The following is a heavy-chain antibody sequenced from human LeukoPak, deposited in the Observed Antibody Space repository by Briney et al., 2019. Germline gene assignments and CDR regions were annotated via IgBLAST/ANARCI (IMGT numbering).Heavy chain of an antibody. D-gene: IGHD4-17*01. CDR3: ARRVTTGNWFDP. Sequence: ASVKVSFKASGYSFTGYYIHWVRQAPGQGLEWMGWINCDSGATDYAQNFQGRVTLTRDTSIGTAYMELSSLTSDDTAVYYCARRVTTGNWFDPWGQGTLVTVSS. J-gene: IGHJ5*02. V-gene: IGHV1-2*02. CDR1: GYSFTGYY. CDR2: INCDSGAT.